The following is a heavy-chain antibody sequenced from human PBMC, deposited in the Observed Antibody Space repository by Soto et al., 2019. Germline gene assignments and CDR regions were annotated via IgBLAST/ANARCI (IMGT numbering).Heavy chain of an antibody. Sequence: QVQLVQSGAEVKKPGASVKVSCKASGYTFATYDFAWVRQATGQGLEWMGWMNPNTGNTGYAQAFRGRVTMTRNTSITTAYMELSSLRSEDTAVYFCARRKERSGPYSIDYWGQGTLVTVSS. J-gene: IGHJ4*02. CDR1: GYTFATYD. CDR2: MNPNTGNT. CDR3: ARRKERSGPYSIDY. D-gene: IGHD2-15*01. V-gene: IGHV1-8*01.